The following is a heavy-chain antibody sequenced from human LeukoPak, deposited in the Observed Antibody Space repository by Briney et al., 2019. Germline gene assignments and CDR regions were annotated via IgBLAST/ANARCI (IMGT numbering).Heavy chain of an antibody. J-gene: IGHJ6*03. V-gene: IGHV1-69-2*01. CDR2: VDPEDGET. CDR3: ATDRPRTVTTVYYYMDV. CDR1: GYTFTDYY. Sequence: ASVKISCKVSGYTFTDYYMHWVQQAPGKGLEWLGLVDPEDGETIYAEKFQGRVTPTADTSTDTAYMELSSLRSEDTAVYYCATDRPRTVTTVYYYMDVWGKGTTVTVSS. D-gene: IGHD4-17*01.